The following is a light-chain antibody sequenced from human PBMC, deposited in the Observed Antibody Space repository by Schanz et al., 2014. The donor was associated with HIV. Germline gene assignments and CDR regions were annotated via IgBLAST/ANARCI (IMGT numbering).Light chain of an antibody. J-gene: IGLJ1*01. CDR2: EVS. V-gene: IGLV2-8*01. Sequence: QSALTQPPSASGSPGQSVTISCTGTSSDVGGYHYVSWYQQHPGKAPKLMIYEVSKRPSGVPDRFSGSKSDNTASLTVSGLQAEDEADYDCSSYAGSNNPYVFGTGTKLTVL. CDR1: SSDVGGYHY. CDR3: SSYAGSNNPYV.